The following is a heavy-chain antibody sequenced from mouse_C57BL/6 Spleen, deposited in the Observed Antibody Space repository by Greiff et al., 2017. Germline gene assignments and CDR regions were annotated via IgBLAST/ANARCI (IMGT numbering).Heavy chain of an antibody. CDR3: ARYRYGNYVGYAMDY. D-gene: IGHD2-10*02. CDR1: GFTFTDYY. V-gene: IGHV7-3*01. Sequence: EVKLMESGGGLVQPGGSLSLSCAASGFTFTDYYMSWVRQPPGKALEWLGFIRNKANGYTTEYSASVKGRFTISRDNAQSILYLQMNALRAEDSATYYCARYRYGNYVGYAMDYWGQGTSVTVSS. CDR2: IRNKANGYTT. J-gene: IGHJ4*01.